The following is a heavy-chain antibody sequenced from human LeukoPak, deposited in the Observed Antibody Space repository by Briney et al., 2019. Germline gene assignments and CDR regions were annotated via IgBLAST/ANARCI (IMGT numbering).Heavy chain of an antibody. Sequence: GGSLRLSCAASGFTFSSYAMHRVRQAPGKGLEWVAVISYDGSNKYYADSVKGRFTISRDNSKNTLYLQMNSLRAEDTAVYYCAKAYSGSYSDYYFDYWGQGTLVTVSS. CDR3: AKAYSGSYSDYYFDY. CDR2: ISYDGSNK. J-gene: IGHJ4*02. V-gene: IGHV3-30*04. CDR1: GFTFSSYA. D-gene: IGHD1-26*01.